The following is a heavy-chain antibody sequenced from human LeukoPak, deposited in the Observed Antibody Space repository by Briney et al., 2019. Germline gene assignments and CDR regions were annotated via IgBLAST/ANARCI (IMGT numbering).Heavy chain of an antibody. V-gene: IGHV3-53*05. D-gene: IGHD3-3*01. J-gene: IGHJ4*02. CDR1: GFTVSSNY. CDR2: IYSGGST. Sequence: GGSLRLSCAASGFTVSSNYMGWVRQAPGKGLEWVSVIYSGGSTYYADSVKGRFTISRDNSKNTLYLQMNSLRAEDTAVYYCAKEGPGLRFLEWLLIDYWGQGTLVTVSS. CDR3: AKEGPGLRFLEWLLIDY.